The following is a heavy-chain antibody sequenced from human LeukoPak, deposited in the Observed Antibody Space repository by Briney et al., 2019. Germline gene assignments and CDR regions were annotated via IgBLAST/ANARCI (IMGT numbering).Heavy chain of an antibody. Sequence: GGSLRLSCAASGFTVSSNYMSWVRQAPGKGLEWVAVISYDGSNKYYADSVKGRFTISRDNSKNTLYLQMNSLRAEDAAVYYCARAGYGDYVPAFDYWGQGTLVTVSS. CDR1: GFTVSSNY. J-gene: IGHJ4*02. CDR2: ISYDGSNK. D-gene: IGHD4-17*01. CDR3: ARAGYGDYVPAFDY. V-gene: IGHV3-30-3*01.